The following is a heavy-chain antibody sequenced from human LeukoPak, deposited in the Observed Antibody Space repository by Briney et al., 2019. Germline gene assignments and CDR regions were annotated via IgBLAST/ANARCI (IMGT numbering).Heavy chain of an antibody. CDR2: ISYDGSNK. CDR1: GFTFSSYA. J-gene: IGHJ4*02. CDR3: ARRWLDY. V-gene: IGHV3-30-3*01. Sequence: GGSLRPSCAASGFTFSSYAMHWVRQAPGKGLEWVAVISYDGSNKYYADSVKGRFTISRDNSKNTLYLQMNSLRAEDTAVYYCARRWLDYWGQGTLVTVSS. D-gene: IGHD2-15*01.